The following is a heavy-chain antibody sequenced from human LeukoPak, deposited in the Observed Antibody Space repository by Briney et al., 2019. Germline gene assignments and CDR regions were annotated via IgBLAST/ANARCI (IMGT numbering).Heavy chain of an antibody. CDR2: ISAYNGNT. Sequence: GASVKVSCKASGYTFTSYGISWVRQALGQGLEWMGWISAYNGNTNYAQKLQGRVTMTTDTSTSTAYMELRSLRSDDTAVYYCARVGLLNYDILTERPLNYWYFDLWGRGTLVTVSS. J-gene: IGHJ2*01. V-gene: IGHV1-18*01. D-gene: IGHD3-9*01. CDR1: GYTFTSYG. CDR3: ARVGLLNYDILTERPLNYWYFDL.